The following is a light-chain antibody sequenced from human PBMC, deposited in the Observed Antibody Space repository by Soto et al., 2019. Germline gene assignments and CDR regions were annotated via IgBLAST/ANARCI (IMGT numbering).Light chain of an antibody. CDR1: QSVSSNY. CDR2: GAS. CDR3: QQYGSSPWT. V-gene: IGKV3-20*01. J-gene: IGKJ1*01. Sequence: EIVLTQSPGTLSLSPGERATLSCRASQSVSSNYLAWYQQKPGQAPRPLIYGASSRATGIPDRFSGSGAGTDFTRTISILESEDFAVYYCQQYGSSPWTFGQGTKVEIK.